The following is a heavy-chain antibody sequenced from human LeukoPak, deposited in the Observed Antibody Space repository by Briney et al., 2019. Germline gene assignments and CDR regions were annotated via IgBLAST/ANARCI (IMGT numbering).Heavy chain of an antibody. CDR2: INAGNGNT. D-gene: IGHD5-12*01. Sequence: ASVKVSYKASGYTFTSYAMHWVRQAPGQRLEWMGWINAGNGNTKYSQKFQGRVTITRDTSASTAYMELSSLRSEDTAVYYCARAYPPRSRYIVATMRGYFDYWGQGTLVTVSS. CDR1: GYTFTSYA. CDR3: ARAYPPRSRYIVATMRGYFDY. J-gene: IGHJ4*02. V-gene: IGHV1-3*01.